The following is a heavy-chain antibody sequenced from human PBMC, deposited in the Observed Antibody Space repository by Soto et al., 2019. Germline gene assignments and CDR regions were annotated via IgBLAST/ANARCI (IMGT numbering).Heavy chain of an antibody. CDR1: GFTFSSYG. CDR3: ALPHDLYNAMGRFDY. Sequence: QVQLVESGGGVVQPGRSLRLSCAASGFTFSSYGMHWVRQAPGKGLEWVAVISYDGSNKYYADSVKGRFTISRDNSKNTLYLQMNSLRAEETAVYYCALPHDLYNAMGRFDYWGQGTLVTVSS. J-gene: IGHJ4*02. CDR2: ISYDGSNK. V-gene: IGHV3-30*03. D-gene: IGHD1-1*01.